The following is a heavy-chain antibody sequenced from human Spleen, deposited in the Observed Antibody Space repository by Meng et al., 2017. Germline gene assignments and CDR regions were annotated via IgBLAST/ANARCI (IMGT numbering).Heavy chain of an antibody. D-gene: IGHD4-11*01. CDR1: GYSFTHHG. V-gene: IGHV1-18*01. CDR2: ISGYNGDT. Sequence: QVQPVQSGPEVKKPGASVTVSCKASGYSFTHHGIPWVRQAPGQGLEWLGWISGYNGDTHYAQKLQGRVTMTTDTSTSTVYMELRSLRSDDTAVYYCAREQSPGHFDYLGQGILVTVSS. J-gene: IGHJ4*02. CDR3: AREQSPGHFDY.